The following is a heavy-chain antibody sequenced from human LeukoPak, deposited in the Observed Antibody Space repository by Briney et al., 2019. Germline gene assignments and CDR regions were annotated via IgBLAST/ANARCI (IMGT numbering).Heavy chain of an antibody. D-gene: IGHD2-15*01. CDR2: INPNSGGT. CDR3: ARVSYSTLYMDV. J-gene: IGHJ6*03. V-gene: IGHV1-2*02. Sequence: ASVKVSCKASGYTFTSYYMHWVRQAPGQGLEWMGWINPNSGGTNYAQKFQGRVTMTRDTSISTAYMELSRLRSDDTAVYYCARVSYSTLYMDVWGKGTTVTVSS. CDR1: GYTFTSYY.